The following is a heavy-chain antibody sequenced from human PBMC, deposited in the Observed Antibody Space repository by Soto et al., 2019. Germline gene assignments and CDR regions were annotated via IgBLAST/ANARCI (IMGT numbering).Heavy chain of an antibody. CDR3: VRGFHGMDV. Sequence: PGGSLRLSCAVSGFIFSDHYMDWVRQAPGKGLEWVGRSRSNAHSYSTQYTASVNGRFTISRDISENFLYLHMNNLKSEDTAVYYCVRGFHGMDVWGRGTTVTVS. CDR1: GFIFSDHY. CDR2: SRSNAHSYST. V-gene: IGHV3-72*01. J-gene: IGHJ6*02.